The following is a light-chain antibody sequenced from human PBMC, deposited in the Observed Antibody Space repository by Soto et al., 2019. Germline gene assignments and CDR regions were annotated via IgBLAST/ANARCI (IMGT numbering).Light chain of an antibody. Sequence: QSALTQPASVSGSPGQSITISCTGTSSDVGVYNYVSWYQQHPGKAPKLMIYDVSNRPSVVSNRFSGSKSVNTASLTISGLQAEDEADYYCSSYTSSSTLPYVFGTGTKLTVL. CDR1: SSDVGVYNY. V-gene: IGLV2-14*01. CDR2: DVS. CDR3: SSYTSSSTLPYV. J-gene: IGLJ1*01.